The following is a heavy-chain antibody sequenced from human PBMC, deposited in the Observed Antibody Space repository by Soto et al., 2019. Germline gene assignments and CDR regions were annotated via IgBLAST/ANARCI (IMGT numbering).Heavy chain of an antibody. J-gene: IGHJ6*02. CDR2: IDYSGST. CDR3: ARARMVRGIIYYYGMDV. Sequence: QVQLQESGPGLVKSSQTLSLTCTVSGGSISSDGNYWSWIRQHPGKGLEWIGYIDYSGSTYYNPSLKSRVTISVDTSKNQFTLKLNSVTAADTAVYYCARARMVRGIIYYYGMDVWGQGTTVTVSS. V-gene: IGHV4-31*03. D-gene: IGHD3-10*01. CDR1: GGSISSDGNY.